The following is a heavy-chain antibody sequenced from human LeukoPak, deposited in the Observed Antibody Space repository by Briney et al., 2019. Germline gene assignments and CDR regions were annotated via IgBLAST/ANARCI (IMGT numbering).Heavy chain of an antibody. V-gene: IGHV3-23*01. D-gene: IGHD3-22*01. Sequence: GGSLRLSCAASGFTFSTYAVNWVRQAPGKGLEWVSTISGSGDSTYYADSVKGGFTISRDNSKNTLYLQMNSLRAEDTAVYYCARDRPHYYDSSGYDAFDIWGQGTMVTVSS. CDR2: ISGSGDST. CDR1: GFTFSTYA. CDR3: ARDRPHYYDSSGYDAFDI. J-gene: IGHJ3*02.